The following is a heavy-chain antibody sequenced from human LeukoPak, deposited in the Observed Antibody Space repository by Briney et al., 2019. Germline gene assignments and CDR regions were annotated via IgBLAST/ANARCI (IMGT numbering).Heavy chain of an antibody. CDR1: GFTFGSYA. V-gene: IGHV3-23*01. CDR2: ISGSGGST. Sequence: GGSLRLSCAASGFTFGSYAMSWVRQAPGKGLEWVSAISGSGGSTYYADSVKGRFTISRDNSKNTLYLQMNSLGAEDTAVYYCAKLDGDFWSGYYTWGQGTLVTVSS. D-gene: IGHD3-3*01. J-gene: IGHJ4*02. CDR3: AKLDGDFWSGYYT.